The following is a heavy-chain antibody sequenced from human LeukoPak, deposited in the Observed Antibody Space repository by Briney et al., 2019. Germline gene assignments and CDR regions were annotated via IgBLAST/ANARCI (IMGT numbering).Heavy chain of an antibody. CDR3: ARSDITYSGYDP. Sequence: GGSLRLSCAASGFTFSSYEMNWVRQAPGKGLEWVSYISSSGSTIYYADSVKGRFTITRDNAKNSLYLQMNSLRAEDTAVYYCARSDITYSGYDPWGQGTLVTASS. D-gene: IGHD5-12*01. CDR2: ISSSGSTI. V-gene: IGHV3-48*03. CDR1: GFTFSSYE. J-gene: IGHJ5*02.